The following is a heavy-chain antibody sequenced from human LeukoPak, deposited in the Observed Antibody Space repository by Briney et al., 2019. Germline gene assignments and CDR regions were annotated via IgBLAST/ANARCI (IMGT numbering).Heavy chain of an antibody. Sequence: PGGSLRLSCAASGFTFSSYAMSWVRQAPGKGLEWVSSISSSSSYIYYADSVKGRFTISRDNAKNSLYLQMNSLRAEDTAVYYCARAIAVATYYYYGMDVWGQGTTVTVSS. CDR2: ISSSSSYI. CDR1: GFTFSSYA. V-gene: IGHV3-21*01. D-gene: IGHD6-19*01. CDR3: ARAIAVATYYYYGMDV. J-gene: IGHJ6*02.